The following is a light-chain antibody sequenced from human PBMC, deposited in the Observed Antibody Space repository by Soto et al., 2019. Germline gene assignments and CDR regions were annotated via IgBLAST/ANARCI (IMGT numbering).Light chain of an antibody. CDR2: GTS. CDR3: QQSYTTPHT. Sequence: DIQMTQSPSSLSASVGDRVIGTCRASQTISNYVNWYQQKPGKAPQLLIYGTSSLHGGVPSRFSGSGSGTEFTLTISSLQPEDFATYSCQQSYTTPHTFGQGTKVDIK. V-gene: IGKV1-39*01. J-gene: IGKJ2*01. CDR1: QTISNY.